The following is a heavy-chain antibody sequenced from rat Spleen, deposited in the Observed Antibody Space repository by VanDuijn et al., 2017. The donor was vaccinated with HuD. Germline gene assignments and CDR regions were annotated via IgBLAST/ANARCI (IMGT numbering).Heavy chain of an antibody. J-gene: IGHJ2*01. V-gene: IGHV5-29*01. D-gene: IGHD1-12*02. CDR3: SRQTMMVLITHGGFDY. CDR1: GFTFSNYD. Sequence: EVQLVESGGGLVQPGRSLKLSCAASGFTFSNYDMAWVRQAPTKGLEWVASISYDGSSTYYRDSVKGRFTISRDNAKSTLYLQMDSLRSEDTATYYCSRQTMMVLITHGGFDYWGQGVMVTVSS. CDR2: ISYDGSST.